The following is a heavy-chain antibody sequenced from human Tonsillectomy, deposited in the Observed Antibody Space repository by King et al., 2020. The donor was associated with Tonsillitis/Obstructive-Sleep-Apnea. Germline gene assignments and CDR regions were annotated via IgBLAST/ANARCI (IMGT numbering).Heavy chain of an antibody. D-gene: IGHD4-17*01. CDR1: GFTFSSYA. CDR2: ISGRCCSP. Sequence: VQLVESGGGLVQPGGSLRLSCAASGFTFSSYAMNWVRQAPGKGLEWVAGISGRCCSPDYADSVKVRFTIPRANSKNTLYLQMNSLRAEHTAVYYCAKDRASTVTTGYWGQGTLVTVSS. CDR3: AKDRASTVTTGY. V-gene: IGHV3-23*04. J-gene: IGHJ4*02.